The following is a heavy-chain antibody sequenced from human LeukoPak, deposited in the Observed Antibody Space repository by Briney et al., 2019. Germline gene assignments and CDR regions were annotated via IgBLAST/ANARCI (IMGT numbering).Heavy chain of an antibody. CDR3: ARGTNYYYYGMDV. D-gene: IGHD3-3*01. V-gene: IGHV4-59*01. CDR1: GGSISSYY. J-gene: IGHJ6*02. Sequence: SETLSFTCTVSGGSISSYYWSWIRQPPGKGLEWIGYIYYSGSTNYNPSLKSRVTISVDTSKNQFSLKLSSVTAADTAVYYCARGTNYYYYGMDVWGQGTTATVSS. CDR2: IYYSGST.